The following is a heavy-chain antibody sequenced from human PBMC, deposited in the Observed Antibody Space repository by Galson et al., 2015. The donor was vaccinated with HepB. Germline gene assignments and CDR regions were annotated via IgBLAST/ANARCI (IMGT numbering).Heavy chain of an antibody. J-gene: IGHJ3*02. CDR1: GFTFRSSW. Sequence: SLRLSCADYGFTFRSSWMHWVRPAPATGLVWVSRMNTAGRSRTYADSVKGRFTISRDNAKNTLFLEMKSLRAEDTAIYYCARDSIKGPDALDMWGQGTMVTVSS. D-gene: IGHD5-24*01. CDR3: ARDSIKGPDALDM. V-gene: IGHV3-74*01. CDR2: MNTAGRSR.